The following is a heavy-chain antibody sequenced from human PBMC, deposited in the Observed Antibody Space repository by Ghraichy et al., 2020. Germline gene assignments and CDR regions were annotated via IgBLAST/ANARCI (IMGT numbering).Heavy chain of an antibody. V-gene: IGHV1-18*01. CDR3: ARARAIYGDYGVRWINDY. D-gene: IGHD4-17*01. Sequence: ASVKVSCKASGYTFTSYGISWVRQAPGQGLEWMGWISAYNGNTNYAQKLQGRVTMTTDTSTSTAYMELRSLRSDDTAVYYCARARAIYGDYGVRWINDYWGQGTLVTVSS. CDR2: ISAYNGNT. CDR1: GYTFTSYG. J-gene: IGHJ4*02.